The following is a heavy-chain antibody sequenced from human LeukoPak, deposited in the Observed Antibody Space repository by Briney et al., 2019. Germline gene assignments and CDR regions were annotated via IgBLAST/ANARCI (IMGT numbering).Heavy chain of an antibody. CDR3: VRDNPRQQGFAY. CDR2: INPNSGGT. J-gene: IGHJ4*02. Sequence: ASVKVSCKASGYTFTGYYMHWVRQAPGQGLEWMGWINPNSGGTNYAQKFQGWVTMTRDTSISTAYMELGRLRSDDTAVYYCVRDNPRQQGFAYWGQGTLVTVSS. CDR1: GYTFTGYY. V-gene: IGHV1-2*04. D-gene: IGHD6-13*01.